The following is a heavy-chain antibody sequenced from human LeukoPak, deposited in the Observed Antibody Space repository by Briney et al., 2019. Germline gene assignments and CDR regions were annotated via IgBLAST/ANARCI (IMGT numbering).Heavy chain of an antibody. CDR1: GFTVSSNY. CDR2: FYRGGST. V-gene: IGHV3-66*02. D-gene: IGHD1-26*01. CDR3: AKSRNSGSQSVLGY. J-gene: IGHJ4*02. Sequence: PGGSLRLSCAASGFTVSSNYMSWVRQAPGKGVEWVSVFYRGGSTYYADSVKGRFTISRDNSKNTLYLQMNSLRAEDTAVYYCAKSRNSGSQSVLGYWGQGTLVTVSS.